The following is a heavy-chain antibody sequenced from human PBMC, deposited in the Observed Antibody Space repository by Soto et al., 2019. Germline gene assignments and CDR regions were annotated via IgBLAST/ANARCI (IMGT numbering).Heavy chain of an antibody. V-gene: IGHV4-30-4*01. CDR2: ISYSGTT. Sequence: QVQLQESGQGLVKPSQTLSLTCTVSGDSISSNNNYWSWIRQPPGEGLEWIGFISYSGTTSYSPSLKSRVAISLDTSKNQFSLSLSSVTAADTAVYYCARGRGYSYGLDPWGQGTLVTVSS. J-gene: IGHJ5*02. CDR3: ARGRGYSYGLDP. CDR1: GDSISSNNNY. D-gene: IGHD5-18*01.